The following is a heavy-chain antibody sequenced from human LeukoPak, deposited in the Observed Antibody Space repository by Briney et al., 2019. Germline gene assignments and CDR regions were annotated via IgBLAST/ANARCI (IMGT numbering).Heavy chain of an antibody. D-gene: IGHD4-17*01. CDR2: INTNTGNP. Sequence: ASVKVSCKASGYAFSSYAMNWVRQAPGQGLEWMGWINTNTGNPTYAQGFTGRFVFSLDTSVSTAYLQISSLQAEDAAVYYCASSNNDGDYLGVGFDYWGQGTLVTVSS. V-gene: IGHV7-4-1*02. CDR3: ASSNNDGDYLGVGFDY. CDR1: GYAFSSYA. J-gene: IGHJ4*02.